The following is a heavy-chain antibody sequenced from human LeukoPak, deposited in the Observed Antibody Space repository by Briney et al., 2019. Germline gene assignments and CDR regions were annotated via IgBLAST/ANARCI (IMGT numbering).Heavy chain of an antibody. CDR3: ARDTTHYYDSSGYYPGVYYYYGMDV. J-gene: IGHJ6*02. D-gene: IGHD3-22*01. V-gene: IGHV1-69*04. CDR2: IIPILCIA. CDR1: VGTFSSYA. Sequence: SVKVSCKASVGTFSSYAISWVRQAPGQGLECMGRIIPILCIANYAQKFQGRVTITADKSTSTAYVELSSLRSEDTAVYYCARDTTHYYDSSGYYPGVYYYYGMDVWGQGTTVTVSS.